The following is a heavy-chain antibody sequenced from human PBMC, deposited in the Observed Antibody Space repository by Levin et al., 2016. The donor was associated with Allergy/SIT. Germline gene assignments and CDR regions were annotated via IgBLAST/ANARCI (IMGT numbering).Heavy chain of an antibody. V-gene: IGHV5-10-1*01. CDR2: IDPGDSYT. Sequence: KVSCKASGYSFTSYFISWVRQMPGKGLEWMGRIDPGDSYTKYNPSFQGHVTISADKSISTAFLQWSSLKASDTAMYYCARPHCNSTSCYASGAWYFDLWGRGTLVTVSS. D-gene: IGHD2-2*01. CDR3: ARPHCNSTSCYASGAWYFDL. CDR1: GYSFTSYF. J-gene: IGHJ2*01.